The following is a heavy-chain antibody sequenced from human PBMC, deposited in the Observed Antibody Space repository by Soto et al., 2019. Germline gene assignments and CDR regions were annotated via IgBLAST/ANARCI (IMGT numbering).Heavy chain of an antibody. CDR3: ARHIITGPGGAFDY. J-gene: IGHJ4*02. Sequence: GGSLRLSCAASGFTFSSYGMHWVRQAPGKGLEWVAVIWYDGSNKYYADSVKGRFTISRDNSKNTLYLQMNSLRAEDTAVYYCARHIITGPGGAFDYWGQGTLVTVSS. D-gene: IGHD1-20*01. V-gene: IGHV3-33*01. CDR1: GFTFSSYG. CDR2: IWYDGSNK.